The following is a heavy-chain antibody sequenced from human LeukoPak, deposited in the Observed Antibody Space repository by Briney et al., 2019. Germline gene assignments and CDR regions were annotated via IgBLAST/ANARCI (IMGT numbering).Heavy chain of an antibody. Sequence: ASVKVSCRASGYTFTGYYMHWVRQAPGQGLEWMGWINPNSGGTNYAQKFQGRVTMTRDTSISTAYMELSRLRSDDTAVYYCARLGQGGRSHDYWGQGTLVTVSS. D-gene: IGHD3-16*01. CDR3: ARLGQGGRSHDY. V-gene: IGHV1-2*02. J-gene: IGHJ4*02. CDR1: GYTFTGYY. CDR2: INPNSGGT.